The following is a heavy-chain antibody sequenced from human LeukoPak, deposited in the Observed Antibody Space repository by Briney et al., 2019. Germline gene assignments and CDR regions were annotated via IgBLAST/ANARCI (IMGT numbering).Heavy chain of an antibody. J-gene: IGHJ1*01. D-gene: IGHD5-18*01. CDR1: GFTVSSNY. Sequence: AGGSLRLSFAASGFTVSSNYMSWVRQAPGKGLEWVSVIYSGGSTYYADSVKGRFTISRHNSKNTLYLQMNSLRAEDTAVYYCAAVDTAMVTYFQHWGQGTLVTVSS. CDR3: AAVDTAMVTYFQH. CDR2: IYSGGST. V-gene: IGHV3-53*04.